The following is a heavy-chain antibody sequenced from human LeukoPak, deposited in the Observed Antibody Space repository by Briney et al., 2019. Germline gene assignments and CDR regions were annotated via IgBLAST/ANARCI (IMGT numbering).Heavy chain of an antibody. CDR1: GGSTSSSY. CDR2: IYYSGST. D-gene: IGHD1-1*01. CDR3: ASYVNAGRLEGSYVY. V-gene: IGHV4-59*01. J-gene: IGHJ4*02. Sequence: SETLSLTCTVSGGSTSSSYWSWIRQPPGKGLEWIGYIYYSGSTNYNPSLKSRVTISVDTSKNQFSLKLSSVTAADTAVYYCASYVNAGRLEGSYVYWGQGTLVTVSS.